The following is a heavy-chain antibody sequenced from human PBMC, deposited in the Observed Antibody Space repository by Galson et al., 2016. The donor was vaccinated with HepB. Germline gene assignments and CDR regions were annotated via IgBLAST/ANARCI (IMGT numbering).Heavy chain of an antibody. D-gene: IGHD1-1*01. J-gene: IGHJ4*02. CDR1: GYTFTSYG. V-gene: IGHV1-18*04. CDR3: ARDISWNRDY. CDR2: ISTAHADR. Sequence: SVKVSCKASGYTFTSYGISWVRQTPGQGLEWMGWISTAHADRCYAQKFQGRVTMTADTSTTTVYMELRSLLSDDTAVYWCARDISWNRDYWGQGTLVTVSS.